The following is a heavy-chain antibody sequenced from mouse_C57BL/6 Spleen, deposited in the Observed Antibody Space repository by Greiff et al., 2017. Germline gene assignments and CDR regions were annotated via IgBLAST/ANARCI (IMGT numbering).Heavy chain of an antibody. J-gene: IGHJ1*03. Sequence: VQLQQPGAELVRPGSSVKLSCKASGYTFTSYWMHWVKQRPIQGLEWIGNIDPSDSETHYNQKFKDKATLTVDKSSSTAYMQLSSLTSEDSAVYYCARGDYYGSSPWYFDVWGTGTTVTVSS. CDR1: GYTFTSYW. V-gene: IGHV1-52*01. D-gene: IGHD1-1*01. CDR3: ARGDYYGSSPWYFDV. CDR2: IDPSDSET.